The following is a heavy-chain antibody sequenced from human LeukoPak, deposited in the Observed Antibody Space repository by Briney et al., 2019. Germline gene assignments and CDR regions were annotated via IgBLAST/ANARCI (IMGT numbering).Heavy chain of an antibody. J-gene: IGHJ3*02. CDR3: AGYYYGSGREGYAFDI. CDR2: IGHTGSIT. V-gene: IGHV3-48*04. D-gene: IGHD3-10*01. CDR1: GFTFGSYS. Sequence: GGSLRLSCAGSGFTFGSYSMNWVRRAPGKGLEWVSYIGHTGSITDYADSVKGRFTVSRDNAKNSLYLQMNTLRAEDTAVYYCAGYYYGSGREGYAFDIWGQGTMVTVSS.